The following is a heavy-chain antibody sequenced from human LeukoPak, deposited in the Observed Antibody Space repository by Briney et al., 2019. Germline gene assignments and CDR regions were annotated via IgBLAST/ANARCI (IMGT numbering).Heavy chain of an antibody. CDR3: AKENAIAVAGYFDY. D-gene: IGHD6-19*01. V-gene: IGHV3-23*01. CDR2: ISGSGGST. Sequence: GGSLRLSCAASGLIFSNYAMSWVRQAPGKGLEWVSAISGSGGSTYYADSVKGRFTISRDNSKNTLYLQMNSLRAEDTAVYYCAKENAIAVAGYFDYWGQGTLVTVSS. J-gene: IGHJ4*02. CDR1: GLIFSNYA.